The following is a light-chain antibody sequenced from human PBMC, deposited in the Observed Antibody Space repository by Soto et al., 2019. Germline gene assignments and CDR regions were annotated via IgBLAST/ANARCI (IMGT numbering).Light chain of an antibody. J-gene: IGKJ4*01. CDR2: KAS. V-gene: IGKV1-5*03. CDR1: QNINTW. Sequence: DIKMTQSPSTLSASVGDRVTITCRASQNINTWLAWYQQKPGKAPYLLIYKASNLQSGVPSRFSGSASGTEFTLTISSLQPDDIATYYCQKYETYPITYGGGTKVEI. CDR3: QKYETYPIT.